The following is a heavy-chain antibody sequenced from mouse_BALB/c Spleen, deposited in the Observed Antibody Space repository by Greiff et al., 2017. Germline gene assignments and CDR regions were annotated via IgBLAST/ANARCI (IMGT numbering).Heavy chain of an antibody. CDR1: GYSITSDYA. Sequence: DVKLVESGPGLVKPSQSLSLTCTVTGYSITSDYAWNWIRQFPGNKLEWMGYISYSGSTSYNPSLKSRISITRDTSKNQFFLQLNSVTTEDTATYYCAMGVYYFDYWGQGTTLTVSS. CDR3: AMGVYYFDY. V-gene: IGHV3-2*02. J-gene: IGHJ2*01. CDR2: ISYSGST.